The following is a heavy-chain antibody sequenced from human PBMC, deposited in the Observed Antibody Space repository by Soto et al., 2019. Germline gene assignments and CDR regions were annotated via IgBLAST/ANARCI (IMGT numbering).Heavy chain of an antibody. CDR1: GGSISSSSYY. V-gene: IGHV4-39*01. CDR3: AHDCSGGSCYFAFDI. J-gene: IGHJ3*02. Sequence: ETLSLTCTVSGGSISSSSYYWGWIRQPPGKGLEWIGSIYYSGSTYYNPSLKSRVTISVDTSKNQFSLKLSSVTAADTAVYYCAHDCSGGSCYFAFDIWGQGTMVTVSS. CDR2: IYYSGST. D-gene: IGHD2-15*01.